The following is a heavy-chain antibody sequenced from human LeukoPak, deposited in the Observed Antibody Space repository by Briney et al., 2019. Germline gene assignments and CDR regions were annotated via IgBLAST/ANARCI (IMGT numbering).Heavy chain of an antibody. Sequence: GGSLRLSCAASGFTFSSYSMNWVRQAPGKGLEWVSYISSSSGTIYYADSVKGRFTISRDNSKNTLYLQMNSLRAEDTAVYYCARLVVFRSYFDYWGQGTLVTVSS. D-gene: IGHD2-2*01. J-gene: IGHJ4*02. CDR1: GFTFSSYS. CDR3: ARLVVFRSYFDY. V-gene: IGHV3-48*01. CDR2: ISSSSGTI.